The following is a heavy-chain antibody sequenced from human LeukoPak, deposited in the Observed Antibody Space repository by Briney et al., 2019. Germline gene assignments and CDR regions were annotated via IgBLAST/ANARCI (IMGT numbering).Heavy chain of an antibody. Sequence: GGSLRLACAASGFTFDTYGMNWVRQAPGKGLEWVSSISGSSSYIYYADSVKGRFTISRDNAKNSLYLQMNSLRAEDTAVYYCARAGDYGDSYFDYWGQGTLVTVSS. CDR2: ISGSSSYI. CDR1: GFTFDTYG. V-gene: IGHV3-21*01. CDR3: ARAGDYGDSYFDY. D-gene: IGHD4-17*01. J-gene: IGHJ4*02.